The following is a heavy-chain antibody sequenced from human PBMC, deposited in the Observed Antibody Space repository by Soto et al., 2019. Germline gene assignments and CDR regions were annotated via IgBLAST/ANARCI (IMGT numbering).Heavy chain of an antibody. J-gene: IGHJ6*03. CDR1: GYTFTSYD. Sequence: ASVKVSFKASGYTFTSYDINWVRQATGQGLEWMGWMDPNSGNTGYAQKFQGRVTMTRNTSISTAYMELSSLRSEDTAVYYCARDEGYYYYMDVWGKGTTVTVSS. V-gene: IGHV1-8*01. CDR2: MDPNSGNT. CDR3: ARDEGYYYYMDV.